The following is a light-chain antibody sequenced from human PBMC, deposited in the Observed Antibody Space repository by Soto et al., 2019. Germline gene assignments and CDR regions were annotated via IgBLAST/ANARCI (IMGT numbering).Light chain of an antibody. J-gene: IGKJ5*01. V-gene: IGKV1-5*01. CDR3: QEYNSDSIT. CDR1: QSITTW. Sequence: DIQLTQSPSTVSAYVGDSVTITCRASQSITTWLAWYQQRPGKAPKLLIYDVSSLQSGVPSRFSGSGSGTEFTLTISSLQPDDFATYYCQEYNSDSITFGQGTRLEIK. CDR2: DVS.